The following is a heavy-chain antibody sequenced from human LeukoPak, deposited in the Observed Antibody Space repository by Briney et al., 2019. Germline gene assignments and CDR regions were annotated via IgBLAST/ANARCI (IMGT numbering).Heavy chain of an antibody. CDR3: ARDSLNSGYDGEVDY. CDR1: GYTFTSYG. CDR2: ISAYNGNT. V-gene: IGHV1-18*04. D-gene: IGHD5-12*01. Sequence: ASVKVSCKATGYTFTSYGISWVRQAPGQGLEWMGWISAYNGNTNYAQKLQGRVTMTTDTSTSTAYVELRSLRSEDTAVYCCARDSLNSGYDGEVDYWGQGTLVTVSS. J-gene: IGHJ4*02.